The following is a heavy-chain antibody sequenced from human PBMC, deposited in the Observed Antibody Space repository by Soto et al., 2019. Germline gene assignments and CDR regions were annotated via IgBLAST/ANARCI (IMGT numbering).Heavy chain of an antibody. J-gene: IGHJ4*02. Sequence: GGSLRLSCAASGFTFSSYATSWVRQAPGKGLEWVSSISGSGGSTSYAGSVKGRFTISRDNSKNTVSLQMNSLRADDTAVYFCAKDKSGYFIDYWGQGTLVTVSS. CDR3: AKDKSGYFIDY. CDR2: ISGSGGST. D-gene: IGHD5-12*01. CDR1: GFTFSSYA. V-gene: IGHV3-23*01.